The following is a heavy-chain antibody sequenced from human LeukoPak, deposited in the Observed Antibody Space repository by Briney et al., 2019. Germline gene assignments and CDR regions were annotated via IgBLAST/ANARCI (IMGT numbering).Heavy chain of an antibody. CDR1: GGSISSSSYY. J-gene: IGHJ5*02. CDR2: IYYSGST. D-gene: IGHD3-9*01. CDR3: ARVYYDILTGYFGFDP. Sequence: SETLSLTCTVSGGSISSSSYYWGWIRQPPGKGLEWIGSIYYSGSTYYNPSLKSRVTISVDTSKNQFSLKLSSVTAADTAVYYCARVYYDILTGYFGFDPWGQGTLVTVSS. V-gene: IGHV4-39*07.